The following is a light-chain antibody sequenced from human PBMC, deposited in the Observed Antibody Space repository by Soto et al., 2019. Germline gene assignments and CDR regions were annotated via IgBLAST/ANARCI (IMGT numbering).Light chain of an antibody. CDR2: GNS. Sequence: QSVLTQPPSVSGAPGQRVTISCTGGSSNIGAGYDVHGYQQLPGTAPKLLIYGNSNRPSGVPDRFSGSKSGTSASLAITGLQAEDEADYYCQSYDSSLSFYVFGTGTKLTVL. CDR3: QSYDSSLSFYV. J-gene: IGLJ1*01. CDR1: SSNIGAGYD. V-gene: IGLV1-40*01.